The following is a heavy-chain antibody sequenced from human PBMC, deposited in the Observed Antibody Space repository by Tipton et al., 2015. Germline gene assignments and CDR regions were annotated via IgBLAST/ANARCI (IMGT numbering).Heavy chain of an antibody. CDR2: INAGNGNT. J-gene: IGHJ6*02. CDR1: GFTFTSYT. D-gene: IGHD3-3*01. V-gene: IGHV1-3*01. Sequence: QSGPEVKKPGASVKVSCKASGFTFTSYTMHWVRQAPGQRLEWMGWINAGNGNTEYSQKFQGRVTITKDTSASTAYMEVSSLRSEDTGVYYCASRRRQGITLFGGSTDYYGMDVWGQGTTVTVSS. CDR3: ASRRRQGITLFGGSTDYYGMDV.